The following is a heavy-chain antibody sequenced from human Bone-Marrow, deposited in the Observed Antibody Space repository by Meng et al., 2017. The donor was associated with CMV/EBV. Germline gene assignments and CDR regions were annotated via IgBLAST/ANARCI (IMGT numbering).Heavy chain of an antibody. Sequence: GSLRLSCAVYGGSFSGYYWSWIRQPPGKGLEWIGEINHSGSTNYNPSLKSRVTISVDTSKNQFSLKLSSVTAADTAVYYCARAPTLGYCSSTSCPGRSGWFDPWGQGTRVTGSS. V-gene: IGHV4-34*01. CDR1: GGSFSGYY. D-gene: IGHD2-2*01. J-gene: IGHJ5*02. CDR2: INHSGST. CDR3: ARAPTLGYCSSTSCPGRSGWFDP.